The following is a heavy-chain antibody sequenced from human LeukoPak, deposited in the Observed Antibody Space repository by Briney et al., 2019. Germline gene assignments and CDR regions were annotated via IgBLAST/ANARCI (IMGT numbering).Heavy chain of an antibody. J-gene: IGHJ4*02. Sequence: SETLSLTCTVSGGSISSYYLSWIRQPPGKGLEWVGYIYYSGSTNYPPSLKSRVTISVDTSQNQFSLRLSSVTAADTAVYYCARAWGGSFDYWGQGTLVTVS. CDR1: GGSISSYY. CDR3: ARAWGGSFDY. V-gene: IGHV4-59*01. D-gene: IGHD3-16*01. CDR2: IYYSGST.